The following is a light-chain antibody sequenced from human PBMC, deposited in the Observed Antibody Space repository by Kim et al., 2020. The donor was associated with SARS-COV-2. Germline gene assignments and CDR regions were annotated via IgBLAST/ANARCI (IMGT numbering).Light chain of an antibody. Sequence: SSELTQDPAVSVALGQTDRITCQGDSLRSYYASWYQQKPGQAPVLVIYGKNNRPSGIPDRFSGSSSGNTASLTITGAQAEDEADYYCNSRDSSGNHLGVFGGGTQLTVL. V-gene: IGLV3-19*01. CDR2: GKN. CDR1: SLRSYY. J-gene: IGLJ3*02. CDR3: NSRDSSGNHLGV.